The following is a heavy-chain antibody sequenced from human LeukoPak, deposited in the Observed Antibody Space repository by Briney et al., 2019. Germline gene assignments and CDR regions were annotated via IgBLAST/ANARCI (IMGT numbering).Heavy chain of an antibody. CDR3: ARQNRGGSHTTGFYFDY. CDR1: PYSFTSHW. D-gene: IGHD1-26*01. J-gene: IGHJ4*02. V-gene: IGHV5-51*01. Sequence: GESLKISCTSSPYSFTSHWIGWVRQKPGKGLEWVGLVYAGDSDTIYSPSFQGQVTMSADKSTSTVYLQWSGLKASDTATYFCARQNRGGSHTTGFYFDYWGLGTLVTVSS. CDR2: VYAGDSDT.